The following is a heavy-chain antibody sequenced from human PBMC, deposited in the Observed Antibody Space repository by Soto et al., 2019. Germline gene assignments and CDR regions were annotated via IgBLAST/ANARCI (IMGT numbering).Heavy chain of an antibody. D-gene: IGHD4-17*01. CDR1: GVSFSGSC. CDR3: ARVLRVKGYGDYVFFPPGNYYYGMDV. CDR2: INHSGNT. V-gene: IGHV4-34*01. J-gene: IGHJ6*02. Sequence: SETLSLTCAVYGVSFSGSCWSWIRQPPGKGLEWIGEINHSGNTNYNPSLKSRVTISVDTSKNQFSLKLNSVTAADTAVYYCARVLRVKGYGDYVFFPPGNYYYGMDVWGQGTTVTVSS.